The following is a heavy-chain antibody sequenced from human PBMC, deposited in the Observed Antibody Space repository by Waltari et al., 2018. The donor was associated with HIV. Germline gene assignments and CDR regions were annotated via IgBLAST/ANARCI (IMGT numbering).Heavy chain of an antibody. CDR1: GFNCRNFA. J-gene: IGHJ3*01. V-gene: IGHV3-23*01. D-gene: IGHD2-8*01. CDR3: AKSMRDLRPSAFDV. CDR2: LSGSGSTA. Sequence: EVQLLESGGVLVQQGGSLRLPCAAAGFNCRNFALSWVCQAPGKGPEWVSALSGSGSTASYADYVKGRFTISRDFSNNTLVLQMNNLRAEDTAVYFCAKSMRDLRPSAFDVWGQGTMVAISS.